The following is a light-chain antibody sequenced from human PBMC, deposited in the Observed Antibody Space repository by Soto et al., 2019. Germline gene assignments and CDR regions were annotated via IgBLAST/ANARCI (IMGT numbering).Light chain of an antibody. CDR3: QQYYSTPIT. CDR1: QTISSW. Sequence: DIQLTQSPSTLSGSVGDRATMTCRASQTISSWMAWYQQKPGIPPKLLIYSASSLQSGVPSRFSGSGSGTDFTLTISTLQPEDFETYYCQQYYSTPITFGQGTRLEIK. CDR2: SAS. J-gene: IGKJ5*01. V-gene: IGKV1-39*01.